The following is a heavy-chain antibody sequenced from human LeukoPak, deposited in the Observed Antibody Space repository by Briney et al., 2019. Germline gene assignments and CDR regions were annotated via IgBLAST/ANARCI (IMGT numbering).Heavy chain of an antibody. CDR1: GFTFSSYA. CDR2: ISGSGGAT. D-gene: IGHD2-2*01. Sequence: PGGSLRLSCAASGFTFSSYAMSWVRQAPEKGLEWVSAISGSGGATCYADSVKGRFTIPRDNSKNTLYLQMNSLRVEDTAVYYCAKSGYCSSTSCPFDYWGQGTLVTVSS. V-gene: IGHV3-23*01. CDR3: AKSGYCSSTSCPFDY. J-gene: IGHJ4*02.